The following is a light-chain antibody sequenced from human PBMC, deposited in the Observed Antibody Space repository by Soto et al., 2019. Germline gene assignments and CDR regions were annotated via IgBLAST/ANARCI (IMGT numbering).Light chain of an antibody. CDR3: QQYGSSPPIT. Sequence: EIVLTQSPGTLSLSPGERATLSCKASQSVTSNYLAWYQQKPGQAPRLLIYGASSRATGIPDRFSGSVSGTDFTLTISRLEPEDFALYYCQQYGSSPPITFGQGTRLEIK. V-gene: IGKV3-20*01. J-gene: IGKJ5*01. CDR1: QSVTSNY. CDR2: GAS.